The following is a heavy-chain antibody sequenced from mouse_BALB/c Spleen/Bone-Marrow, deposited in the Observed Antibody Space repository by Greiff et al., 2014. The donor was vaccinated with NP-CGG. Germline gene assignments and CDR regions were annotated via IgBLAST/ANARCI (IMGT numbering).Heavy chain of an antibody. D-gene: IGHD2-4*01. V-gene: IGHV1S56*01. CDR3: ARGITTRGGDC. CDR1: GYTFTSYY. Sequence: VQLQESGPELVKPGASVRISCKASGYTFTSYYIHWVEQRPGQGLEWIGWIYPGNVNTQYNEKFMGKATLTADKSSSTAYMQLSSLTSEDSAVYFCARGITTRGGDCWGQGTTLTVSS. CDR2: IYPGNVNT. J-gene: IGHJ2*01.